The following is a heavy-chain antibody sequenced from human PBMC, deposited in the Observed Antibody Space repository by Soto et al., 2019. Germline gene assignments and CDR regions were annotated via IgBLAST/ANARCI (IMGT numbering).Heavy chain of an antibody. Sequence: QVQLAESGGGVVQPGRSLRLSCAASGFSFNNHGMHWVRQAPGKGLEWVAVIWYDGSYKYYADSVKGRFTISRDNSKNTLYLQMNSLRAEATALYYCARQHMVSYYVDSWGQGTLVTVSS. J-gene: IGHJ4*02. CDR1: GFSFNNHG. CDR2: IWYDGSYK. V-gene: IGHV3-33*01. CDR3: ARQHMVSYYVDS. D-gene: IGHD2-8*01.